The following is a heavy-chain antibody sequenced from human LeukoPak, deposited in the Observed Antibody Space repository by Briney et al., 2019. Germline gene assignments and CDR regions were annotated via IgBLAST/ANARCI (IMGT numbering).Heavy chain of an antibody. CDR2: INSDGSSI. CDR3: ARDLATVDRAVAPYDAFDI. CDR1: GFTFSSYW. D-gene: IGHD6-19*01. V-gene: IGHV3-74*01. J-gene: IGHJ3*02. Sequence: GGSLRLSCAASGFTFSSYWMHWVRQTPGKGLVWVSRINSDGSSISHADSVKGRFTVSRDNAKSTLYLQMNSLTAEDTAVYYCARDLATVDRAVAPYDAFDIWGQGTMATVSS.